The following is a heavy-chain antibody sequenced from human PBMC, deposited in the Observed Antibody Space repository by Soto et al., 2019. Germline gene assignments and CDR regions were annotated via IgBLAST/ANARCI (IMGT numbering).Heavy chain of an antibody. Sequence: GVSLRLSCAASGFSFSDFGMHWVRQAPGKGLEWVAVVWSRGINKYYGDSVKGRFNISRDNSKNTLSLQMNSLKAEDPAVYYCVRGQSYIDSSDPENFDSWGQGTLVTVSS. J-gene: IGHJ4*02. CDR3: VRGQSYIDSSDPENFDS. D-gene: IGHD3-22*01. CDR1: GFSFSDFG. CDR2: VWSRGINK. V-gene: IGHV3-33*01.